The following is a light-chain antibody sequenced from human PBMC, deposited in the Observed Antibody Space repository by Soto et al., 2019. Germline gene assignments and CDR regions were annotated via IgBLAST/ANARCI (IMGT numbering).Light chain of an antibody. CDR2: DAS. V-gene: IGKV3-11*01. CDR1: QSVGDY. Sequence: IVLTQSPATLSLSAGERATLSCRASQSVGDYLAWYQHKPGQAPRLLFYDASTRATGIPARFSGSGSGTDFPLSISSLQPEDFAVYYCQQRSTWPLTFGGGTKVEIK. CDR3: QQRSTWPLT. J-gene: IGKJ4*01.